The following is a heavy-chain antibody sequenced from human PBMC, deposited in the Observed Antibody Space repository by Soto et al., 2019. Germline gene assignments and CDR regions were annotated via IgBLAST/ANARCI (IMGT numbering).Heavy chain of an antibody. D-gene: IGHD3-9*01. Sequence: QVQLQQWGAGLLKPSETLSLTCAVYGGSFSGYYWSWIRQPPGKWLEWVGAINHRGSTKYNPSLNRRATITVYTSKNLFSPKLSSVTAADTAVYYCASSPYYDIWPGYYPQYNWSDPCDQGTLVTVCS. CDR3: ASSPYYDIWPGYYPQYNWSDP. CDR2: INHRGST. V-gene: IGHV4-34*01. CDR1: GGSFSGYY. J-gene: IGHJ5*02.